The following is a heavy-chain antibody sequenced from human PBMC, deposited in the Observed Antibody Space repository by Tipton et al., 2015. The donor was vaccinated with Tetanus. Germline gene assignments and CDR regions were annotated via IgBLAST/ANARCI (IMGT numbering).Heavy chain of an antibody. D-gene: IGHD5-12*01. CDR2: IYYSGST. Sequence: TLSLTCTVSGGSISSSSYYWGWIRQPPGKGLEWIGSIYYSGSTYYNPSLKSRVTISVDTSKNQFSLKLSSVTAADTAVYYCASSGYDDGDYWGQGTLVTVSS. V-gene: IGHV4-39*01. CDR1: GGSISSSSYY. CDR3: ASSGYDDGDY. J-gene: IGHJ4*02.